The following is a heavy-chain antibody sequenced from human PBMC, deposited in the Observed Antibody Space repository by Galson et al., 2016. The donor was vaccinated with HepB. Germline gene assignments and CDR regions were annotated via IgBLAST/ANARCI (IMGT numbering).Heavy chain of an antibody. J-gene: IGHJ5*01. CDR1: GYSINSAYY. V-gene: IGHV4-38-2*02. D-gene: IGHD4-11*01. CDR2: LYHSGAA. CDR3: VRESDYTNGLFDDS. Sequence: ETLSLTCAVSGYSINSAYYWGWTRQAPGKGLEWIASLYHSGAAYYKSSVRSRATISLDTSKNQFSLSLSSVTAADTAVYYCVRESDYTNGLFDDSGGQGTLVTVSS.